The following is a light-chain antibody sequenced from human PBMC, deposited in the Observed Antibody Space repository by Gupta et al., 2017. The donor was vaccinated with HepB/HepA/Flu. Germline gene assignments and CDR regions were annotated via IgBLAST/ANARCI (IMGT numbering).Light chain of an antibody. J-gene: IGKJ5*01. CDR2: GAS. V-gene: IGKV3-15*01. CDR1: QSVSSN. Sequence: ELLNTQPPPPLSVSPEERATLSGRASQSVSSNLACYPPKPGQAPRRLVYGASTMATGIPARFGGSGSGTAFTLTISSLQSEDFAVYYCQQYNNWPPITFGQGTRLEIK. CDR3: QQYNNWPPIT.